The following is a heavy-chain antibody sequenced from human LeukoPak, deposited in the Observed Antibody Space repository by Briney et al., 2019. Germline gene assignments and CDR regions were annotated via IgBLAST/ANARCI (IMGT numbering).Heavy chain of an antibody. CDR2: ISGSGGST. CDR3: AKDRGWTMTTRYYDY. D-gene: IGHD4-17*01. Sequence: GGSLRLSCAASGFTFSSYAMSWVRQAPGKGLEWVSAISGSGGSTYYADSVKGRFTISRDNSKNTLYLQMNSLRAEDTAVYYCAKDRGWTMTTRYYDYWGQGTLVTVSS. J-gene: IGHJ4*02. V-gene: IGHV3-23*01. CDR1: GFTFSSYA.